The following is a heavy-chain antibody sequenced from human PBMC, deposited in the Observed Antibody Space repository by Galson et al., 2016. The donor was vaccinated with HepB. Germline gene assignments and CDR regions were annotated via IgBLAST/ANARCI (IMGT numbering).Heavy chain of an antibody. Sequence: ETLSLTCTVSGGSITSSSYYWVWIRQPPGKGLELIGTISYSGSPHHSESTSYNPSLKSRVTIPVDTSKNQLSLRLRSVTAADTAVYYCARMWGYAAPKAGMDVWGQGTTVTVSS. CDR1: GGSITSSSYY. V-gene: IGHV4-39*01. CDR3: ARMWGYAAPKAGMDV. D-gene: IGHD3-16*01. CDR2: ISYSGSPHHSEST. J-gene: IGHJ6*02.